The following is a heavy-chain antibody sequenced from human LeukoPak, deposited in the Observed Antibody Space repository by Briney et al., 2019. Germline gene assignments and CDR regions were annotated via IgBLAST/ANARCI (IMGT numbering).Heavy chain of an antibody. Sequence: PSETLSLTCAVYDGSFSGYYWSWIRQPPGKGLEWIGEINHSGSTNYNPPLKSRVTISVDTSKNQFSLKLSSVTAADTAVYYCARGRGPPRISGSYFYYYYYGMDVWGQGTTVTVSS. CDR3: ARGRGPPRISGSYFYYYYYGMDV. CDR1: DGSFSGYY. D-gene: IGHD1-26*01. CDR2: INHSGST. J-gene: IGHJ6*02. V-gene: IGHV4-34*01.